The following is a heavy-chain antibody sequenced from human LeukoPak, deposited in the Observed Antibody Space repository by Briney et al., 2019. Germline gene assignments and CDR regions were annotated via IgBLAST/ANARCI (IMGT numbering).Heavy chain of an antibody. CDR2: IYDSGST. V-gene: IGHV4-39*07. CDR3: ASGVEMATIDI. Sequence: SETLSLTCTVSAGSISSSSYYWGWIRQPPGKGLEWIWRIYDSGSTYYNPSPKCRVTISVATSKNQFSLKLSSVTAADTAVYYCASGVEMATIDIWGQGTMVTVSS. CDR1: AGSISSSSYY. J-gene: IGHJ3*02. D-gene: IGHD5-24*01.